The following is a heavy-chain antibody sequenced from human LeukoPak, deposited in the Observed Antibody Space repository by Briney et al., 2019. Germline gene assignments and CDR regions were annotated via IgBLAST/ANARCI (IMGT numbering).Heavy chain of an antibody. CDR1: GFTFSSYA. V-gene: IGHV3-7*01. CDR2: IKQDGSEK. Sequence: GGSLRLSCAASGFTFSSYAMSWVRQAPGKGLEWVANIKQDGSEKYYVDSVRGRFTISRDDAKNSLYLQMNSLRAEDTAMYYCARDSPYSTSWYRDFYYGMDVWGQGTTVTVSS. CDR3: ARDSPYSTSWYRDFYYGMDV. J-gene: IGHJ6*02. D-gene: IGHD6-13*01.